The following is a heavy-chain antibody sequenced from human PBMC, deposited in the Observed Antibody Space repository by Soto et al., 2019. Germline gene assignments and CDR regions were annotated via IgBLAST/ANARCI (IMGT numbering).Heavy chain of an antibody. D-gene: IGHD3-10*01. Sequence: ASVKVSCKASGGTFSSYAISWVRQAPGQGLEWMGWINPNSGGTNYAQKFQGWVTMTRDTSISTAYMELSRLRSDDTAVYYCARDRVVRGVMTYYYYGMDVWGQGTTVTVSS. J-gene: IGHJ6*02. CDR2: INPNSGGT. CDR3: ARDRVVRGVMTYYYYGMDV. CDR1: GGTFSSYA. V-gene: IGHV1-2*04.